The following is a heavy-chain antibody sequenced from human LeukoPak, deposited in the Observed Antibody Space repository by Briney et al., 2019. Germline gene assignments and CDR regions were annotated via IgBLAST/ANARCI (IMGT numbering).Heavy chain of an antibody. CDR1: GGSISSSNW. Sequence: SETLSLTCAVSGGSISSSNWWSWVRQPPGKGLEWIGEIYHSGSTNYNPSLKSRVTISVDKSKNQFSLKLSSVTAADTAVYYCARDCSSWYIIRCNWFDPWGQGTLVTVSS. CDR3: ARDCSSWYIIRCNWFDP. CDR2: IYHSGST. D-gene: IGHD6-13*01. V-gene: IGHV4-4*02. J-gene: IGHJ5*02.